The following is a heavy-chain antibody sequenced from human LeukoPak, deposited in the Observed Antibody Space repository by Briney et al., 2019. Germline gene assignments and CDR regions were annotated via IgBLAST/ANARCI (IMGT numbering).Heavy chain of an antibody. CDR3: ARSPDGYRYTYFDY. J-gene: IGHJ4*02. Sequence: SETLCLTCTVSGGSISSYYWSWIRQPPGKGLEWICYIYYSGSFNYNPSLKSRVTISADTSKKQFTMKLSSVTAADTAVWYCARSPDGYRYTYFDYWGQGTLVTVAS. CDR1: GGSISSYY. V-gene: IGHV4-59*01. CDR2: IYYSGSF. D-gene: IGHD5-18*01.